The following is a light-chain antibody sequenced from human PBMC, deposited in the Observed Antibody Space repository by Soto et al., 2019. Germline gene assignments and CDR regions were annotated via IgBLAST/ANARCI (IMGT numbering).Light chain of an antibody. V-gene: IGLV1-40*01. CDR1: SSNIGARYD. CDR2: YNT. CDR3: QSYDRSLGGGV. J-gene: IGLJ3*02. Sequence: QSVLTQPPSVSGAPGQRVTISCTGSSSNIGARYDVQGYQQLPGAAPKLLIYYNTDRSSGVPDRFSGSKSGTSASLAITGLQDEDEGDYYCQSYDRSLGGGVFGGGTKLTVL.